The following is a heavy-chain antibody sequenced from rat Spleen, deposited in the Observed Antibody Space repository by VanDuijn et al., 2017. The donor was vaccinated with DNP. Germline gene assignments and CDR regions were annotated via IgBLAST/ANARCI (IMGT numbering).Heavy chain of an antibody. J-gene: IGHJ4*01. CDR3: ARPIAAMGAMDA. D-gene: IGHD1-2*01. CDR2: IQSDGNT. V-gene: IGHV2-27*01. Sequence: QVQLKESGPGLVQPSQTLSLTCTVSGFSLTNYHVDWVRQPPGKGLEWMGRIQSDGNTDYNSVLKSRLSISRDTSKSQVFLKMNSVQTEDTAMYFCARPIAAMGAMDAWGQGTSVTVSS. CDR1: GFSLTNYH.